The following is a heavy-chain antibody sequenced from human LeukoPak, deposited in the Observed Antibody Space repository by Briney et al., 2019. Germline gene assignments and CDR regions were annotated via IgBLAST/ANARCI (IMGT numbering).Heavy chain of an antibody. CDR2: IIPIFGTA. CDR3: VRDLEMTTVTTGDY. V-gene: IGHV1-69*05. D-gene: IGHD4-11*01. J-gene: IGHJ4*02. Sequence: SVKVSCKASGGTFSSYAISWVRQAPGQGLEWMGRIIPIFGTANYAQKFQGRVTITTDESTSTAYMELSSLRSEDTAVYYCVRDLEMTTVTTGDYWGQGTLVTVSS. CDR1: GGTFSSYA.